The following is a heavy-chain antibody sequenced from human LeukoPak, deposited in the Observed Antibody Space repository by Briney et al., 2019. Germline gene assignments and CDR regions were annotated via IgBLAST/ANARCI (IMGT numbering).Heavy chain of an antibody. V-gene: IGHV3-21*01. CDR3: ARGYCSSTSCYFIELEEGFDY. CDR2: ISSSSSYI. Sequence: GGSLRLSCAASGFTFSSYSMNWVRQAPGKGLEWVSSISSSSSYIYYADSVKGRFTISRDNAKNSLYLQMNSLRAEDMAVYYCARGYCSSTSCYFIELEEGFDYWGQGTLVTVSS. D-gene: IGHD2-2*01. J-gene: IGHJ4*02. CDR1: GFTFSSYS.